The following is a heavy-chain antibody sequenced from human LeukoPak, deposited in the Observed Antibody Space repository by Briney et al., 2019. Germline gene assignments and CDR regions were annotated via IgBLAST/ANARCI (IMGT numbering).Heavy chain of an antibody. CDR2: IYCSGST. V-gene: IGHV4-39*01. CDR3: ARHFSSGWSYFDY. D-gene: IGHD6-19*01. CDR1: GGSISSSSYY. J-gene: IGHJ4*02. Sequence: SETLSLTCTVSGGSISSSSYYWGWLRQPPGTGLEWIGSIYCSGSTYYNPSLKSRVSISVDTSKNQFSLKLSSVTAADTAVYYCARHFSSGWSYFDYWGQGTLVTVSS.